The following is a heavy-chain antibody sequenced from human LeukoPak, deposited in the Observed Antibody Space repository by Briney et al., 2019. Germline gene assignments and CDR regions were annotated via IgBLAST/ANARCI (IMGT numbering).Heavy chain of an antibody. Sequence: ASVKVSCKASGYTFTSYAMNWVRQAPGQGLEWMGWINTNTGNPTYAQGFTGRFVFFLDTSVSTAYLQISSLKAGDTAVYYCAREEAVAGKAFDIWGQGTMVTVSS. J-gene: IGHJ3*02. CDR3: AREEAVAGKAFDI. D-gene: IGHD6-19*01. V-gene: IGHV7-4-1*02. CDR1: GYTFTSYA. CDR2: INTNTGNP.